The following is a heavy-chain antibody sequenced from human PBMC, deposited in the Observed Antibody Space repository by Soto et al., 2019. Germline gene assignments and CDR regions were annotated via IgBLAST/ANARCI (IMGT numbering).Heavy chain of an antibody. D-gene: IGHD3-22*01. CDR1: GFTFSTYA. CDR2: ISGRGGST. V-gene: IGHV3-23*01. CDR3: AKVPHDSSGYYYFDY. J-gene: IGHJ4*02. Sequence: GGSLRLSCAASGFTFSTYAMSWVRQAPGKGLQWVSGISGRGGSTYYADSVKGRFTISRDNSKNTLYLQMNSLRAEDTAVYYCAKVPHDSSGYYYFDYWGQGTLVTVSS.